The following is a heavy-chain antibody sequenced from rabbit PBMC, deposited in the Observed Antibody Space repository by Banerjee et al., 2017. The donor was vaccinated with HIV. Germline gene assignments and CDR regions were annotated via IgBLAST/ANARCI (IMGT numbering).Heavy chain of an antibody. CDR1: GFDLGYYYY. CDR2: IYAGGSGDT. J-gene: IGHJ4*01. D-gene: IGHD2-1*01. Sequence: QEQLEESGGGLVKPEGSLTLTCKASGFDLGYYYYMCWVRQAPGKGLEWIACIYAGGSGDTYYASWVNGRFTISKTSSTTVTLQMTSLTAADTATYFCAREIYDDYDSSYFNLWGPGTLVTVS. CDR3: AREIYDDYDSSYFNL. V-gene: IGHV1S45*01.